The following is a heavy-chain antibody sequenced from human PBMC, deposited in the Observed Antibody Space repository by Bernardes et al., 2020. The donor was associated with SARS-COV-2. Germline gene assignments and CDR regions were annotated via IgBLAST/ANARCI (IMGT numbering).Heavy chain of an antibody. J-gene: IGHJ6*02. Sequence: SETLSLTCAVYGGSFSGYYWSWIRQPPGKGLEWIGEINHSGSTNYNPSLKSRVTISVDTSKNQFSLKLSSVTAADTAVYYCARGSGSQDGVYYYYYGMDVWGQGTTVTVSS. CDR1: GGSFSGYY. D-gene: IGHD3-10*01. CDR3: ARGSGSQDGVYYYYYGMDV. CDR2: INHSGST. V-gene: IGHV4-34*01.